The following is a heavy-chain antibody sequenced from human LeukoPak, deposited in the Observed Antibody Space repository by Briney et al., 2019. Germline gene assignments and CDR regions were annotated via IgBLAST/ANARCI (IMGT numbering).Heavy chain of an antibody. CDR2: INHSGST. J-gene: IGHJ4*02. CDR3: ARGSEYSGSYRGLDY. CDR1: GGSLSGYH. D-gene: IGHD1-26*01. Sequence: SETLSLTCAVYGGSLSGYHWSWIRQPPGKGLEWIGEINHSGSTNYNPSLKSRVTISVDTSKNQFSLKLSSVTAADTAVYYCARGSEYSGSYRGLDYWGQGTLVTVSS. V-gene: IGHV4-34*01.